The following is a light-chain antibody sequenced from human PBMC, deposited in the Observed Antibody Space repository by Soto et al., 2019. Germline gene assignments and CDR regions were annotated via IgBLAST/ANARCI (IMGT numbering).Light chain of an antibody. CDR1: QSVSNIY. J-gene: IGKJ1*01. CDR3: QQYDSVHTT. CDR2: ASS. Sequence: EIVLTQSPDTVSLSPGERATLSCRASQSVSNIYLSWYQQKPGQAPRLLIYASSNRATGIPDRFSGTGSGTDFTLTISRLEPEDFAVYYCQQYDSVHTTFGQGTKVEIK. V-gene: IGKV3-20*01.